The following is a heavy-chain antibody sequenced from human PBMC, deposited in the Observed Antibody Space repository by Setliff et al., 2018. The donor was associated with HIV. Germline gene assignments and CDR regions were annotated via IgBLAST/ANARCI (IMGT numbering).Heavy chain of an antibody. V-gene: IGHV1-2*02. CDR1: GHTLSGYF. CDR2: ISPHSGAT. D-gene: IGHD2-15*01. J-gene: IGHJ5*01. CDR3: ARDRLYCSRGSCYPNWFDS. Sequence: ASVKVSCKSSGHTLSGYFIHWVRQAPGQGPEWMGWISPHSGATNYAQKFQGRVTLTRDASITTAYMELNSLRSDDTAMYYCARDRLYCSRGSCYPNWFDSWGQGTLVTVPQ.